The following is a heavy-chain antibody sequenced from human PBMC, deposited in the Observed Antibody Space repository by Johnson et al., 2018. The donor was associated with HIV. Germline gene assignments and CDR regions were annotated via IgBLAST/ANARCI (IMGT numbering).Heavy chain of an antibody. CDR1: GFTFSSYG. V-gene: IGHV3-30*19. J-gene: IGHJ3*02. D-gene: IGHD2-8*02. CDR2: ISYDGSNQ. CDR3: ARDLAYGDIVLVSAFDI. Sequence: QVQLVESGGGVVRPGGSLRLSCAASGFTFSSYGMHWVRQAPDKGLAWVAVISYDGSNQYYAASVNGRFTISRDNAKNSLYLQMNSLRAEDTAVYYCARDLAYGDIVLVSAFDIWGQGTMVTVSS.